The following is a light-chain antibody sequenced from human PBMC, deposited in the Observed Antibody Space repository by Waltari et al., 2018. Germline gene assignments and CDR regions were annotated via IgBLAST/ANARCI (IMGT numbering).Light chain of an antibody. Sequence: DIQMTQSPSSLSASVGDRVTITCRASQRINSYLNWYQQKPGKAPKLLIYGASSLQSGVPSGFSGSGSGTEFTLTISSLQAADVAVYYCQQCYSTPYTFGQGTKLEIK. J-gene: IGKJ2*01. CDR2: GAS. CDR3: QQCYSTPYT. V-gene: IGKV1-39*01. CDR1: QRINSY.